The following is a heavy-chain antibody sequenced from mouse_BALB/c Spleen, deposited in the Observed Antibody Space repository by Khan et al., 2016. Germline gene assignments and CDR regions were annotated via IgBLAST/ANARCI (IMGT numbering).Heavy chain of an antibody. J-gene: IGHJ3*01. D-gene: IGHD2-1*01. V-gene: IGHV2-9*02. CDR1: GFSLTSYG. Sequence: QVQLKQSGPGLVAPSQSLSITCTVSGFSLTSYGVHWVRQPPGKGLEWLGVIWAGGSTNYNSALMSRLSISKDNSKSQVFLKMNSLQTDDTAMYYCARDFGNGDWFAYWGQGTLVTVSA. CDR2: IWAGGST. CDR3: ARDFGNGDWFAY.